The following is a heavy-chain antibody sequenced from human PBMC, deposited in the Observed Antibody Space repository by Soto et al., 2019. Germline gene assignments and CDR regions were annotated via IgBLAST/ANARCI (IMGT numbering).Heavy chain of an antibody. V-gene: IGHV3-21*01. CDR3: ARDWNYHEY. Sequence: EVQLVESGGGLVKPGGSLRLSCATSGFTFSTYAMTWVRQAPGKGLEWVSFISSSGSNIQYADSVEGRFTISRDDAKNSVYLQMDGLGADDTALYYCARDWNYHEYWGQGTLVSVSS. CDR1: GFTFSTYA. J-gene: IGHJ4*02. CDR2: ISSSGSNI. D-gene: IGHD3-3*01.